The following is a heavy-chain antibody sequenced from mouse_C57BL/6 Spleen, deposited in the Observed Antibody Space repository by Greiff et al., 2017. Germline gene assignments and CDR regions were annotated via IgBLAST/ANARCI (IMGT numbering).Heavy chain of an antibody. Sequence: VQLQQSGPELVKPGASVKISCKASGYAFSSSWMNWVKQRPGKGLEWIGRIYPGDGDTNYNGKFKGKATLTADKSSSTAYMQLSSLTSEDSAVYFCARPYYGSSYDWYFDVWGTGTTVTVSS. CDR2: IYPGDGDT. J-gene: IGHJ1*03. CDR1: GYAFSSSW. CDR3: ARPYYGSSYDWYFDV. D-gene: IGHD1-1*01. V-gene: IGHV1-82*01.